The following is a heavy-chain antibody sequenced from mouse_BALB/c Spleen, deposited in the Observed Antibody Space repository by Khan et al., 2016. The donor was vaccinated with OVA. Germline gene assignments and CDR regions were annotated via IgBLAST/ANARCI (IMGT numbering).Heavy chain of an antibody. CDR3: TRIYRSDFDY. CDR1: GYSFTGYF. CDR2: INPHIGET. J-gene: IGHJ2*01. Sequence: EVQLQESGPELVRPGASVKISCKASGYSFTGYFMNWVMQSHGKSLEWIGRINPHIGETFYNQRFKDKATLTVDESSNTAHMELRSLSSEYSAVYYCTRIYRSDFDYWGQGTTVTVSS. V-gene: IGHV1-20*02. D-gene: IGHD1-1*01.